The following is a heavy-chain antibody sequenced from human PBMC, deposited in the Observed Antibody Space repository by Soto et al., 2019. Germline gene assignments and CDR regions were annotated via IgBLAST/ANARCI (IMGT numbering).Heavy chain of an antibody. V-gene: IGHV1-58*01. Sequence: ASVKVSFKASGFTCTSSAFQWVRQARGQRLEWIGWIAVGSGYTNYAHIFQDRVTLTRDMSTATTYLELSRLTSEDTAIYYCAADATAWQQMVPSDYWGHGTLVTVSS. D-gene: IGHD2-8*01. CDR2: IAVGSGYT. J-gene: IGHJ4*01. CDR1: GFTCTSSA. CDR3: AADATAWQQMVPSDY.